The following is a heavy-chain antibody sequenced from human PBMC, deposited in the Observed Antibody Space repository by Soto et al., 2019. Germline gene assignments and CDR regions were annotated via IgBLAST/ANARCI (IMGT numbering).Heavy chain of an antibody. CDR2: IIPMFGIA. V-gene: IGHV1-69*02. CDR3: SAMDV. Sequence: QVQLVQSGAEVKKPGSSVKVSCKGSGGTVNRYTITWVRQAPGQGLEWMGRIIPMFGIASYAQNFQGRVTISLRSEDTAVYYCARDSGRSDVVPAAISAMDVWGQGTTVTVSS. J-gene: IGHJ6*02. CDR1: GGTVNRYT. D-gene: IGHD2-2*01.